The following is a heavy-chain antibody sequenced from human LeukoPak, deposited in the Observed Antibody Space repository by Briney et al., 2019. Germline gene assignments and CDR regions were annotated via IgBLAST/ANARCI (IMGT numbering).Heavy chain of an antibody. CDR2: ISYDGSNK. J-gene: IGHJ4*02. D-gene: IGHD6-13*01. CDR1: GFTFSSYA. Sequence: GGSLRLSCAASGFTFSSYAMHWVRQAPGKGLEWVAVISYDGSNKYYADSVKGRFSISRDNSKNTLYLQMNSLRAEDTAVYYCARGAHRIAAASKIDYWGQGTLVTVSS. V-gene: IGHV3-30*04. CDR3: ARGAHRIAAASKIDY.